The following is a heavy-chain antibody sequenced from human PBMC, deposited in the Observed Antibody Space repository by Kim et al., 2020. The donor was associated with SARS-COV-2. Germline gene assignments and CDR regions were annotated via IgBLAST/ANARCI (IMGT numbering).Heavy chain of an antibody. J-gene: IGHJ5*02. CDR2: MNPNRGNT. D-gene: IGHD3-9*01. CDR3: ARAGRYFDWLRTTLHRNWFDP. V-gene: IGHV1-8*01. CDR1: GYTFTSYD. Sequence: ASVKVSCKASGYTFTSYDINWVRQATGQGLEWMGWMNPNRGNTGYAQKFQGRVTMTRNTSISTAYMELSSLRSEDTAVYYCARAGRYFDWLRTTLHRNWFDPWGQGTLVTVSS.